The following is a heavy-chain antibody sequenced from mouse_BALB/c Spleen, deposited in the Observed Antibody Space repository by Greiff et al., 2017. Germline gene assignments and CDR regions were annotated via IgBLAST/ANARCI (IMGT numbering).Heavy chain of an antibody. CDR2: ISSGSSTI. Sequence: EVQGVESGGGLVQPGGSRKLSCAASGFTFSSFGMHWVRQAPEKGLEWVAYISSGSSTIYYADTVKGRFTISRDNPKNTLFLQMTSLRSEDTAMYYCARGTTVVARYFDVWGAGTTVTVSS. CDR1: GFTFSSFG. V-gene: IGHV5-17*02. D-gene: IGHD1-1*01. CDR3: ARGTTVVARYFDV. J-gene: IGHJ1*01.